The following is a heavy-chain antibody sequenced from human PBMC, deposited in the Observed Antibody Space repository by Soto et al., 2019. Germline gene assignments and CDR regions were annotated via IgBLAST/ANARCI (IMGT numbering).Heavy chain of an antibody. CDR2: ISAYNGNT. D-gene: IGHD3-3*01. CDR3: AGAHAGWSCYPLGP. CDR1: GYTFTSYG. Sequence: ASVKVSCKASGYTFTSYGISWVRQAPGQGLEWVGWISAYNGNTNYAQKLQGRVTMTTDTSTRTAYMELRSLRSDDTAVYYCAGAHAGWSCYPLGPWGQGTLVTVSS. J-gene: IGHJ5*02. V-gene: IGHV1-18*04.